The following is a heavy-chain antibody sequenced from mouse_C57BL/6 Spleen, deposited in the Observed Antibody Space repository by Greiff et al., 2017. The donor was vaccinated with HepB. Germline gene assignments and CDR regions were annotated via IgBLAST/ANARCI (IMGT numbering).Heavy chain of an antibody. CDR3: AKNYGYDGFAY. D-gene: IGHD2-2*01. V-gene: IGHV1-82*01. CDR2: IYPGDGDT. Sequence: VQLVESGPELVKPGASVKISCKASGYAFSSSWMNWVKQRPGKGLEWIGRIYPGDGDTNYNGKFKGKATLTADKSSSTAYMQLSSLTSEDSAVYFCAKNYGYDGFAYWGQGTLVTVSA. CDR1: GYAFSSSW. J-gene: IGHJ3*01.